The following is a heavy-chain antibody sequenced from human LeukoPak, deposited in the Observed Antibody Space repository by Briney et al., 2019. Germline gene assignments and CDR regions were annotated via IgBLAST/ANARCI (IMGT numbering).Heavy chain of an antibody. J-gene: IGHJ3*02. Sequence: GASVKVSCKASGGTFSSYAISWVRQAPGKGLEWMGGLIPIFGTANYAQKFQGRVTITADESTSTAYMELSSLRSEDTAVYYCAREPSPLTPTRGAFDIWGQGTMVTVSS. V-gene: IGHV1-69*13. D-gene: IGHD1-14*01. CDR1: GGTFSSYA. CDR3: AREPSPLTPTRGAFDI. CDR2: LIPIFGTA.